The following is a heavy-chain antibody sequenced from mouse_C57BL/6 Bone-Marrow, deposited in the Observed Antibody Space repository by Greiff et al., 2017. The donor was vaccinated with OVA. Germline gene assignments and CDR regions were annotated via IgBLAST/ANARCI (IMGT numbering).Heavy chain of an antibody. Sequence: VQVVESGPGLVQPSQSLSITCTVSGFSLTSYGVHWVRQSPGKGLEWLGVIWRGGSTDYNAAFMSRLSITKDNSKSQVFFKMNSLQADDTAIYYCAKTGGTRYFDVWGTGTTVTVSS. CDR2: IWRGGST. J-gene: IGHJ1*03. CDR1: GFSLTSYG. CDR3: AKTGGTRYFDV. V-gene: IGHV2-5*01. D-gene: IGHD4-1*01.